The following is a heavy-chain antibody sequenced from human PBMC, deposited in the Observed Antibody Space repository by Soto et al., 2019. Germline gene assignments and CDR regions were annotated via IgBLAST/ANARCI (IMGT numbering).Heavy chain of an antibody. CDR1: GFTFSDYW. V-gene: IGHV3-7*01. CDR3: ARGGRDAYDWFDP. J-gene: IGHJ5*02. CDR2: IKQDGSAK. Sequence: EAQLVESGGGLVQPGGSLRVSCAVSGFTFSDYWMSWVRQAPGKGLEWVAKIKQDGSAKDYVDSVKGRFTISRDNANNSLYLHMYSLRVEDTAIYYCARGGRDAYDWFDPWGQGTLVTVSS. D-gene: IGHD3-16*01.